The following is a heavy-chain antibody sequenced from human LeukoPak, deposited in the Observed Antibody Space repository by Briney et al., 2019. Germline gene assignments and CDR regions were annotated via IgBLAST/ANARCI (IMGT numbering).Heavy chain of an antibody. J-gene: IGHJ6*03. CDR3: ASRLGDYSYYYYMDV. CDR2: IYHSGST. CDR1: GGSISSSNW. V-gene: IGHV4-4*02. Sequence: PSETLSLTCAVSGGSISSSNWWSWVRQPPGKGLEWIGEIYHSGSTNYNPSLKSRVTISVDKSKNQFSLKLSSVTAADTAVYYCASRLGDYSYYYYMDVWGKGTTDTVSS. D-gene: IGHD4-17*01.